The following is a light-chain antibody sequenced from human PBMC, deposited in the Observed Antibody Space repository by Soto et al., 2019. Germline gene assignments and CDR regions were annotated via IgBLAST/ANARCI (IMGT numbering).Light chain of an antibody. V-gene: IGKV3-20*01. Sequence: EIVLTQSAGTLSLYPGERATLSCRASHIVSTTYLAWYQQKPGQAPRLLIYGSSSRAPGIPDRFSGSVSGTDFTLTISRLEPDDFAVYYCQQFGGSPMYTFGQGTKLEIK. J-gene: IGKJ2*01. CDR1: HIVSTTY. CDR2: GSS. CDR3: QQFGGSPMYT.